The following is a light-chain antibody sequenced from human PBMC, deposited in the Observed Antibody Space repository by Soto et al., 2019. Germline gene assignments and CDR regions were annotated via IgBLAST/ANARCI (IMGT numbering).Light chain of an antibody. J-gene: IGLJ1*01. Sequence: QPVLTQPPSASGTPGQRVTISCSGSSSNIRSYTVNWYKQVPGTAPKLLIYSNDRRPSRVPDRFSGSKSGTSASLAISGLQSEDEADYYCAAWDDSLNGYVFGTGTKLTVL. V-gene: IGLV1-44*01. CDR3: AAWDDSLNGYV. CDR2: SND. CDR1: SSNIRSYT.